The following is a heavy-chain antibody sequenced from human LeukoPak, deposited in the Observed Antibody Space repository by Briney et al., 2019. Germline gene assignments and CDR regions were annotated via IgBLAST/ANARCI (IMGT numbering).Heavy chain of an antibody. D-gene: IGHD2-15*01. Sequence: GGSLRLSCAASGFSFSSYEMNWVRQAPGKGLEWVAVISYDGSNKYYADSVKGRFTISRDNSKNTLYLQMNSLRAEDTAVYYCAKAPVTSCRGAFCYPFDYWGQGTLVTVSS. CDR3: AKAPVTSCRGAFCYPFDY. V-gene: IGHV3-30*18. CDR1: GFSFSSYE. CDR2: ISYDGSNK. J-gene: IGHJ4*02.